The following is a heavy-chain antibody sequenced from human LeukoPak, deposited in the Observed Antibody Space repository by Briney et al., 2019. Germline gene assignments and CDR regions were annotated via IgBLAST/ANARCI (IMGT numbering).Heavy chain of an antibody. CDR3: ARVDGWDYVVY. D-gene: IGHD1-26*01. Sequence: PSETLSLTCAVSGGSISSGGYYWSWIRQHPGKGLEWIGYIYYSGSTYYNPSLKSRVTISVDTSKNQFSLKLSSVTAADTAVYYCARVDGWDYVVYWGQGTLVTVSS. J-gene: IGHJ4*02. V-gene: IGHV4-31*11. CDR2: IYYSGST. CDR1: GGSISSGGYY.